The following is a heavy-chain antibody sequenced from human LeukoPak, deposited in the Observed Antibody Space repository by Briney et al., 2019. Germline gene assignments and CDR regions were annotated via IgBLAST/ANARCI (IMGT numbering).Heavy chain of an antibody. D-gene: IGHD6-19*01. CDR2: IYSGGST. Sequence: PGGSLRLSCAASGFTVSSNYMSWVRQAPGKGLEWVSVIYSGGSTYYADSVKGRFTISRDNSKNTLYLQMNSLRAEDTAVYYCARVWYSSGLNWFYPWGQGTLVTVSS. CDR3: ARVWYSSGLNWFYP. CDR1: GFTVSSNY. J-gene: IGHJ5*02. V-gene: IGHV3-53*01.